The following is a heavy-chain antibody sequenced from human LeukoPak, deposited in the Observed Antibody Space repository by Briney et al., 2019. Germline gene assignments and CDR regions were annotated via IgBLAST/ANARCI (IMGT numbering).Heavy chain of an antibody. V-gene: IGHV3-53*01. Sequence: GGSLRLSCAASGFTVSSNYMSWVRQAPGKGLEWVSVIYSGGSTYYADSVKGRFTISRDNSKNTLYLQMNSLRAEDTAVYYCAREYSGSYGVYFDYWGQGTLVTVSS. CDR3: AREYSGSYGVYFDY. CDR1: GFTVSSNY. D-gene: IGHD3-10*01. J-gene: IGHJ4*02. CDR2: IYSGGST.